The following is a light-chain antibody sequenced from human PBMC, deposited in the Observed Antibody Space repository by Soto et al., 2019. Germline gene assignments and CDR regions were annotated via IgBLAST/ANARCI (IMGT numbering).Light chain of an antibody. Sequence: IPVARCESSLTESTVDRATXSCKASHEISNYLNWYQQKPGKATKLLIFDASTGQTGVTSRLSGSGSGTHFTFTISSLQPEDGATYYCQQNHDLPITFGQGTRLEIK. CDR3: QQNHDLPIT. V-gene: IGKV1-33*01. CDR1: HEISNY. CDR2: DAS. J-gene: IGKJ5*01.